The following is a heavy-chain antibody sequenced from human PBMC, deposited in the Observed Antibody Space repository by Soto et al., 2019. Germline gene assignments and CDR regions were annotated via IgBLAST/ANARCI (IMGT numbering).Heavy chain of an antibody. D-gene: IGHD3-16*01. Sequence: SETLSLTCTVSGGSISSGGYYWSWIRQHPGKGLEWIGYIYYSGSTYYNPSLKSRVTISVDTSKNQFSLKLSSVTAADTAVYYCARTLGDYIWGTTGAFDIWGQGTMVTVSS. CDR2: IYYSGST. CDR3: ARTLGDYIWGTTGAFDI. V-gene: IGHV4-31*03. J-gene: IGHJ3*02. CDR1: GGSISSGGYY.